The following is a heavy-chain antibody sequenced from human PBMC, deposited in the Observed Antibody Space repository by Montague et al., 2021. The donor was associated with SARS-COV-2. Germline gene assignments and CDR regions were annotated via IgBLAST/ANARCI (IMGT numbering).Heavy chain of an antibody. CDR3: ASQDAELGDFDY. Sequence: SETLSLTCIVSGGSISTDHCWGWIRQPPGKGLEWIGSIHHSGNTNYNPSLKSRLTISVDTSKNQFSLKLTSLTAADTAVYYCASQDAELGDFDYWGQGTLVTVSS. D-gene: IGHD1-26*01. J-gene: IGHJ4*02. CDR1: GGSISTDHC. V-gene: IGHV4-38-2*02. CDR2: IHHSGNT.